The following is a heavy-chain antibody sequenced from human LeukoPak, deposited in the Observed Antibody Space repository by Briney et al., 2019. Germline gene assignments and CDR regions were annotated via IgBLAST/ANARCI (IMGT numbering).Heavy chain of an antibody. Sequence: VQPGWSLRLSCAASGFTLSSYWMSWVRQAPGKGLEWVANIKQDGSGKYYVDSVKGRFTISRDNAKNSLYLQMNSLRAEDTAVYYCARVKFLDYWGQGTLVTVSS. J-gene: IGHJ4*02. CDR3: ARVKFLDY. CDR2: IKQDGSGK. V-gene: IGHV3-7*01. CDR1: GFTLSSYW.